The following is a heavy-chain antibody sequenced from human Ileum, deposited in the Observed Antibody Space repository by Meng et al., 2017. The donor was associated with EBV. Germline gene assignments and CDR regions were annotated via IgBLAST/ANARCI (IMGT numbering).Heavy chain of an antibody. Sequence: EVQLGESGGGCVQPGGALRLSCAASGFNFSIYWMHWVRQAPGKGLVWVSHINSDGSATTYADSVKGRFTISRDNAKNTVYLQMNSLRAEDTAVYYCARGDGSHFFWGQGTLVTVSS. CDR1: GFNFSIYW. V-gene: IGHV3-74*02. D-gene: IGHD5-24*01. CDR2: INSDGSAT. J-gene: IGHJ4*02. CDR3: ARGDGSHFF.